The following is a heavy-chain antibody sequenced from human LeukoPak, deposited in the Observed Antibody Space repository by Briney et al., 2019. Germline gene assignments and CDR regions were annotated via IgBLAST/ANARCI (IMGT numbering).Heavy chain of an antibody. V-gene: IGHV1-69*05. D-gene: IGHD1-1*01. CDR1: GGTFSSYA. Sequence: GASVKVSCKASGGTFSSYAMSWVRQAPGQGLEWMGGIIPIFGTANYAQKFQGRGTITTDESTSTAYMEPSSLRTEDTAVYSCARASPWYNWNDDFGETYYFDYWGQGTLVTVSS. CDR2: IIPIFGTA. CDR3: ARASPWYNWNDDFGETYYFDY. J-gene: IGHJ4*02.